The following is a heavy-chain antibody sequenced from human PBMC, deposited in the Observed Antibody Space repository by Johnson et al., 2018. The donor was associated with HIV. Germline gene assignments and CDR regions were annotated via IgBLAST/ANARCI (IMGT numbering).Heavy chain of an antibody. D-gene: IGHD3-22*01. V-gene: IGHV3-13*01. CDR3: ARAYYDSSGYYPHAFHV. Sequence: VQLVESGGGLVQPGGSLRLSCAASGFTFSSYDMHWVRQTTGKGLEWVSAIGTAGDAYYPASVKGRFSISRDDAKDSLYLQMHSLRTEDTAVYYCARAYYDSSGYYPHAFHVWGQGTMVTVSS. J-gene: IGHJ3*01. CDR2: IGTAGDA. CDR1: GFTFSSYD.